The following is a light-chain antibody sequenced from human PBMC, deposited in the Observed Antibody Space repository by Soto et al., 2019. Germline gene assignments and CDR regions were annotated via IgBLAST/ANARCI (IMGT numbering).Light chain of an antibody. CDR2: GAS. V-gene: IGKV3-15*01. CDR1: QSVSSN. J-gene: IGKJ3*01. CDR3: QQYYNWPFT. Sequence: EIVMTQSPATLSVSPGERATLSCRASQSVSSNLAWYQQKPGQAPRLLLYGASTRAAGIPARFSGSGSGTEFTLTISSLQSEDFAVYYCQQYYNWPFTFGPGTKVDIK.